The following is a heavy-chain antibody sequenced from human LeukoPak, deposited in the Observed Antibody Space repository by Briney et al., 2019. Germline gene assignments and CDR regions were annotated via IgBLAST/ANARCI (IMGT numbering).Heavy chain of an antibody. CDR3: AKLVEAVAGKDY. CDR2: ISYDGSNK. J-gene: IGHJ4*02. V-gene: IGHV3-30*18. Sequence: QPGRSLRLSCAASGFTFSSYGMHWVRQAPGKGLEWAAVISYDGSNKYYADSVKGRFTISRDNSKNTLYLQMDSLRAEDTAVYYCAKLVEAVAGKDYWGQGTLVTVSS. D-gene: IGHD6-19*01. CDR1: GFTFSSYG.